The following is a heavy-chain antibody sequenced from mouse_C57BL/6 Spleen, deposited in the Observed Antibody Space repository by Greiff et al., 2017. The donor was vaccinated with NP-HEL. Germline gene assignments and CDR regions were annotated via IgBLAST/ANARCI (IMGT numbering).Heavy chain of an antibody. D-gene: IGHD1-1*01. CDR1: GFSLTSYG. V-gene: IGHV2-6*02. Sequence: VKLMESGPGLVAPSQSLSITCTVSGFSLTSYGVHWVRQPPGKGLEWLVVIWSDGSTTYNSALKSRLSISKDNSKSQVFLKMNSLQTDDTAMYYCARNDYGSSYGAMDYWGQGTSVTVSS. CDR3: ARNDYGSSYGAMDY. J-gene: IGHJ4*01. CDR2: IWSDGST.